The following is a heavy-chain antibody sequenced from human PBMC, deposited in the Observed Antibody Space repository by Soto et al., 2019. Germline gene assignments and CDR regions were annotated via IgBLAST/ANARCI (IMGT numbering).Heavy chain of an antibody. CDR2: IYYSGST. CDR3: ARQSTWRLDY. V-gene: IGHV4-39*01. J-gene: IGHJ4*02. CDR1: GGSISSSSYY. D-gene: IGHD2-21*02. Sequence: SETLSLTCPVSGGSISSSSYYWGWIRQPPGKGLEWIGSIYYSGSTYYNPSLKSRVTISVDTSKNQFSLKLSSVTAADTAVYYCARQSTWRLDYWGQGTLVTVSS.